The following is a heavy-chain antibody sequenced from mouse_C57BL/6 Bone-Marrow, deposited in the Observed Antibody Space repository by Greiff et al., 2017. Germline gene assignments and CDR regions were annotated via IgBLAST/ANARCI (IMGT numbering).Heavy chain of an antibody. V-gene: IGHV1-81*01. CDR1: GYTFTSYG. CDR3: AGGGSSSHFDY. CDR2: IYPRSGNT. D-gene: IGHD1-1*01. Sequence: QVQLKQSGAELARPGASVKLSCKASGYTFTSYGISWVKQRPGQGLEWIGEIYPRSGNTYYNEKFKGKATLTADKSSSTAYMELRSLTSEDSAVYFCAGGGSSSHFDYWGQGTTLTVSS. J-gene: IGHJ2*01.